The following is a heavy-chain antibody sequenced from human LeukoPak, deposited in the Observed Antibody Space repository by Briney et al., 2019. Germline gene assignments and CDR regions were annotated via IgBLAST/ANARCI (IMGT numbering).Heavy chain of an antibody. CDR1: GYTFTGYY. CDR2: INPNSGGT. V-gene: IGHV1-2*02. CDR3: ARGFYDSSGYYREYYFDY. Sequence: ASVKVSCKASGYTFTGYYMHWVRQAPGQGLEWMGWINPNSGGTNYAQKFQGRVTMTRDTSISTAYMELSWLRSDDTAVYYCARGFYDSSGYYREYYFDYWGQGTLVTVSS. D-gene: IGHD3-22*01. J-gene: IGHJ4*02.